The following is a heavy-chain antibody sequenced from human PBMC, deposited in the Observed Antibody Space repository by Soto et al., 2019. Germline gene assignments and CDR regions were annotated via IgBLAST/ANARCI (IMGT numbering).Heavy chain of an antibody. Sequence: SETLSLTCTVSGGSISSYYWSWIRQPPGKGLEWIGYIYYSGSTNYNPSLKSRVTISVDTSKNQFSLKLSSVTAADTAVYYCARSESYGDYYYYYMDVWGKGTTVTVSS. CDR3: ARSESYGDYYYYYMDV. D-gene: IGHD4-17*01. J-gene: IGHJ6*03. CDR2: IYYSGST. V-gene: IGHV4-59*01. CDR1: GGSISSYY.